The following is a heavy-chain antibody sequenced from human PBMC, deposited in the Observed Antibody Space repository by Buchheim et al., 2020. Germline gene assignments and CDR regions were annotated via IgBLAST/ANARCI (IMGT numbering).Heavy chain of an antibody. D-gene: IGHD2-2*01. V-gene: IGHV3-23*01. J-gene: IGHJ4*02. CDR3: AKASPSIVVVPAAADY. CDR1: GFTFSSYA. CDR2: ISGSGGST. Sequence: EVQLLESGGGLVQPGGSLRLSCAASGFTFSSYAMSWVRQAPGKGLEWVSPISGSGGSTSYADSVKGRFTISRDNSKNTLYLQMNSPRAEDTAVYYCAKASPSIVVVPAAADYWGQGTL.